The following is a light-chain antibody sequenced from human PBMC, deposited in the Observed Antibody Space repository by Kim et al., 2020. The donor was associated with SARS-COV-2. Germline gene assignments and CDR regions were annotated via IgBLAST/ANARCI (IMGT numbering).Light chain of an antibody. Sequence: GKTARITCGGNNIGSKSVHWYQQKPGQAPVLVIYYDSDRPSGIPERFSGSNSGNTATLTISRVEAGDEADYYCQVWDSSSDHPWVFGRGTQLTVL. J-gene: IGLJ3*02. CDR2: YDS. CDR1: NIGSKS. V-gene: IGLV3-21*04. CDR3: QVWDSSSDHPWV.